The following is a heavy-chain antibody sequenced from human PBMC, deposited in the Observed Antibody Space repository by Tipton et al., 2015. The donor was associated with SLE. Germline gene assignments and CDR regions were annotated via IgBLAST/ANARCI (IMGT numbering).Heavy chain of an antibody. V-gene: IGHV4-34*01. CDR2: INHSGST. J-gene: IGHJ4*02. CDR1: GGPFSGYY. Sequence: TLSLTCAVYGGPFSGYYWSWIRQPPGKGLEWIGEINHSGSTNYNPSLKSRVTISVDTSKNQFSLKLSSVTAADTAVYYCARYGDWGSDYWGQGTLVTVSS. CDR3: ARYGDWGSDY. D-gene: IGHD7-27*01.